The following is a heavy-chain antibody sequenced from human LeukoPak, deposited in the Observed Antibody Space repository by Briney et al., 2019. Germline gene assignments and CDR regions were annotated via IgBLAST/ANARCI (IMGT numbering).Heavy chain of an antibody. J-gene: IGHJ5*02. Sequence: SVKVSCKASGGTFSSYAIGWVRQAPGQGLEWMGGIIPIFGTANYAQKFQGRVTITADESTSTAYMELSSLRSEDTAVYYCARSIIGSSPPNWFDPWGQGTLVTVSS. CDR3: ARSIIGSSPPNWFDP. CDR2: IIPIFGTA. V-gene: IGHV1-69*13. CDR1: GGTFSSYA. D-gene: IGHD6-13*01.